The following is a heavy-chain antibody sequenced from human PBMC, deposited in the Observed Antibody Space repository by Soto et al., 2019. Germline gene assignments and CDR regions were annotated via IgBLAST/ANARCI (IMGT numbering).Heavy chain of an antibody. CDR2: IIPIFGTA. J-gene: IGHJ6*02. CDR3: ARDSNPPEIYYYYGMDV. V-gene: IGHV1-69*01. Sequence: QVQLVQSGAEVKKPGSSVKVSCKASGGTFSSYAISWVRQAPGQGLEWMGGIIPIFGTANYAQKFEGRVTITADESTSTAYMELSSLRSEDTAVYYCARDSNPPEIYYYYGMDVWGQGTTVTVSS. D-gene: IGHD4-4*01. CDR1: GGTFSSYA.